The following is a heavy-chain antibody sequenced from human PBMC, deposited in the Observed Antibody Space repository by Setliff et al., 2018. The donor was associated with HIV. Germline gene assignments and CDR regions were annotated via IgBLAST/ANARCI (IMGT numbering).Heavy chain of an antibody. Sequence: SETLSLTCPVSGGSISNYYWSLIRQPPGKRLEWIGYIYPIGSPDFPSGNTVYNPSFTSRLTLSLDTSKNQFSLKLTSVTAADAALYYCTGDYNSGSNRFDYCGQGTPVTVSS. V-gene: IGHV4-4*08. J-gene: IGHJ4*02. CDR1: GGSISNYY. CDR2: IYPIGSPDFPSGNT. D-gene: IGHD3-10*01. CDR3: TGDYNSGSNRFDY.